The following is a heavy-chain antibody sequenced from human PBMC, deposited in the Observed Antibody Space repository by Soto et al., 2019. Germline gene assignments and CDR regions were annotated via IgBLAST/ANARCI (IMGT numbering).Heavy chain of an antibody. CDR3: AKKPNGFDS. V-gene: IGHV3-23*01. J-gene: IGHJ5*01. CDR2: ISGSGGST. Sequence: GSLRLSFAASGFTFSSYAMSWVRQAPGKGLEWVSAISGSGGSTYYADSVKGRFTISKDNSKNMLYLQMNSLRDEDTAVYYCAKKPNGFDSWGQGTLVTVSS. CDR1: GFTFSSYA.